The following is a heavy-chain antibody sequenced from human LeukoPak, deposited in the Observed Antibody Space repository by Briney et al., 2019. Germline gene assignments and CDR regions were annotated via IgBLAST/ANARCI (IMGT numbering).Heavy chain of an antibody. D-gene: IGHD4-17*01. CDR3: ARQRAGFTVTTSDY. V-gene: IGHV3-48*01. Sequence: GGSLRLSCAASGFIFTSYSMNWVRQAPGKGLEWVSYISSSSSTIYYADSVKGRFTISRDNAKNSLYLQMNSLRAEDTAVYYCARQRAGFTVTTSDYWGQGTLVTVPS. CDR2: ISSSSSTI. J-gene: IGHJ4*02. CDR1: GFIFTSYS.